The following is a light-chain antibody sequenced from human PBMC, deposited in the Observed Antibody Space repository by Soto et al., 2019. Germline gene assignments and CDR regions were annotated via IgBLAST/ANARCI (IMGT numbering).Light chain of an antibody. V-gene: IGLV2-14*01. J-gene: IGLJ2*01. CDR1: SSDLDYNY. CDR3: SSYTSSSTPVV. Sequence: QSALTQPASVSGSPGQSITISCTGTSSDLDYNYVSWYQQHPSKAPKLMIYEVTNRPSGVSNRFSGSKSGNTASLTISGLQAEDEADYYCSSYTSSSTPVVFGGGTKLTVL. CDR2: EVT.